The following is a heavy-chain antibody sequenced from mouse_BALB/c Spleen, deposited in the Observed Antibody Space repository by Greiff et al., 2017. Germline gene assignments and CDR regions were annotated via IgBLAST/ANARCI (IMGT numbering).Heavy chain of an antibody. D-gene: IGHD1-1*01. Sequence: DVHLVESGGGLVKPGGSLKLSCAASGFAFSSYDMSWVRQTPEKRLEWVAYISSGGGSTYYPDTVKGRFTISRDNAKNTLYLQMSSLKSEDTAMYYCARQTSYYYGPSMDYWGQGTSVTVSS. CDR1: GFAFSSYD. J-gene: IGHJ4*01. CDR3: ARQTSYYYGPSMDY. V-gene: IGHV5-12-1*01. CDR2: ISSGGGST.